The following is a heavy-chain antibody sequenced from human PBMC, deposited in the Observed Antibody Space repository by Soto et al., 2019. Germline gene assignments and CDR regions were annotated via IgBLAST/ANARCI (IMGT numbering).Heavy chain of an antibody. D-gene: IGHD3-10*01. Sequence: GGSLRLSCAASGFTFSSYSMNWVRQAPGKGLEWVSYISSSSSTIYYADSVKGRFTISRDNAKNSLYLQMNSLRDEDTAVYYCARIQSLSGSPPFGYFDLWGRGTLVTVSS. CDR2: ISSSSSTI. J-gene: IGHJ2*01. CDR3: ARIQSLSGSPPFGYFDL. V-gene: IGHV3-48*02. CDR1: GFTFSSYS.